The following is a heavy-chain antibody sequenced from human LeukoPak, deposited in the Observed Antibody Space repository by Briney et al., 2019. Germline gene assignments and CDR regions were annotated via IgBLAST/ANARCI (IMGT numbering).Heavy chain of an antibody. V-gene: IGHV4-61*05. CDR2: IYYSGST. Sequence: PSETLSLTCSVSGGSISSSAYYWGWIRQPPGQGLEWIGYIYYSGSTNYNPSLKSRVTISVDTSKNQFSLKLSSVTAADTAVYYCARTYSSGWYFVFDPWGQGTLVTVSS. J-gene: IGHJ5*02. CDR3: ARTYSSGWYFVFDP. CDR1: GGSISSSAYY. D-gene: IGHD6-19*01.